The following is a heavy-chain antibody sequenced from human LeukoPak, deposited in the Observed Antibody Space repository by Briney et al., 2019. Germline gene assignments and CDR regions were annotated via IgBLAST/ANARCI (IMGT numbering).Heavy chain of an antibody. CDR2: SRNKPNSYTT. V-gene: IGHV3-72*01. J-gene: IGHJ4*02. CDR1: GFTFSVYY. CDR3: ARGRNSFDY. D-gene: IGHD3-10*01. Sequence: AGGSLRLSCAVSGFTFSVYYMDWVRQAPGKGLEWVGRSRNKPNSYTTEYAASVKGRFTVSRDESKNSLYLQMNSLKTEDTAVYYCARGRNSFDYWGQGTLVTVSS.